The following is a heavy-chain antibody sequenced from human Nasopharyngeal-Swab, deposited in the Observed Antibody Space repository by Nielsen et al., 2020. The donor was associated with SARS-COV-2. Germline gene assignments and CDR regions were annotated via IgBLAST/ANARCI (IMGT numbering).Heavy chain of an antibody. D-gene: IGHD5-12*01. Sequence: GESLKISCAASGFTFSSYAMHWVRQAPGKGLEWVAVISFDGSTKYYADSVKGRFTISRDNSKNTLYLQMDSLRAEDTAIYYCAKRRDSGSSGRYFDYWGQGTLVTVSS. V-gene: IGHV3-30-3*02. CDR2: ISFDGSTK. CDR3: AKRRDSGSSGRYFDY. CDR1: GFTFSSYA. J-gene: IGHJ4*02.